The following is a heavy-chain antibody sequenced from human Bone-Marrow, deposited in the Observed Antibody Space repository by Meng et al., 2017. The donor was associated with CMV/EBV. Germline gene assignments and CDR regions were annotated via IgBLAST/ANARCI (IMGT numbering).Heavy chain of an antibody. J-gene: IGHJ3*01. V-gene: IGHV1-18*01. D-gene: IGHD3-16*01. CDR2: ISPYNGKT. CDR1: GYTFSNYG. Sequence: ASVKVSCKASGYTFSNYGIGWVRRAPGKWLEWMGWISPYNGKTKYAEKVQDRVTMTIDTSTTTAYMELRDLRSDDTAVYYCARGHLSRRFDSLGDFWGQGTLVTVSS. CDR3: ARGHLSRRFDSLGDF.